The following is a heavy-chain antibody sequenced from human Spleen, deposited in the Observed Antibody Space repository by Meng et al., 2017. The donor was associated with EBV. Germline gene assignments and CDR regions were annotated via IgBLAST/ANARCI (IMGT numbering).Heavy chain of an antibody. CDR3: AREGGRRVDY. Sequence: QVQLQELGPGLVKPSQSLSLTFAVSGGSISSGGYYWSWIRQPPGKGLEWIGYIYYSGSTYYNPSLKSRVTISVDTSKNQFSLKLSSVTAADTAVYYCAREGGRRVDYWGQGTLVTVSS. D-gene: IGHD3-16*01. V-gene: IGHV4-30-4*01. CDR1: GGSISSGGYY. J-gene: IGHJ4*02. CDR2: IYYSGST.